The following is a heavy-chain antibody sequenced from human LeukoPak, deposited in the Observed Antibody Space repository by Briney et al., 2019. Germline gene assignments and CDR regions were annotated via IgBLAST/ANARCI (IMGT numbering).Heavy chain of an antibody. V-gene: IGHV4-34*01. Sequence: WETLSLTCAVYGWTFSGYYWSWIRQPPGKGLEWIGEINHSGSTNYNPSLKSRVTISVDTSKNLFSLKLSSVTAADTAVYYCAREVLVSAADYYYYGMDVGGQGTTLTVSS. J-gene: IGHJ6*02. CDR3: AREVLVSAADYYYYGMDV. CDR1: GWTFSGYY. CDR2: INHSGST. D-gene: IGHD2-2*01.